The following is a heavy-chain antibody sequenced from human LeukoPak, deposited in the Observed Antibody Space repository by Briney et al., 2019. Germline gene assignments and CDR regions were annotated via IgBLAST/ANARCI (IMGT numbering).Heavy chain of an antibody. J-gene: IGHJ4*02. CDR2: ISSNGGST. D-gene: IGHD2-15*01. CDR3: ARGWYDY. V-gene: IGHV3-64*01. Sequence: GGSLRLSCAASGFTFSSYAMHWVRQAPGKGLEYVSAISSNGGSTYYANSVKGRFTISRDNSKNTLYLQMNSLRAEDTAVYYCARGWYDYWGQGTLVTVSS. CDR1: GFTFSSYA.